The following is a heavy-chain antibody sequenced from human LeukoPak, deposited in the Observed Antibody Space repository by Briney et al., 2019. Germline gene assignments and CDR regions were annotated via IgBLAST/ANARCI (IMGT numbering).Heavy chain of an antibody. D-gene: IGHD3-22*01. CDR3: TRGRAYYDSTGYYY. Sequence: PSETLSLTCTVSGGSMTNYYWTWIRQSPGKGLEWIGHTYYSGNTNYNPSLKSRVTISIDTSKNQFSLKLSSVTAADTAVCYCTRGRAYYDSTGYYYWGRGILVTVSS. CDR1: GGSMTNYY. CDR2: TYYSGNT. J-gene: IGHJ4*02. V-gene: IGHV4-59*01.